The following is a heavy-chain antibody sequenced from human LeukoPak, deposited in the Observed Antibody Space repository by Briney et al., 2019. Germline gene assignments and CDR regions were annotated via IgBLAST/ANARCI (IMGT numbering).Heavy chain of an antibody. CDR3: ARGLGLLWFGEARVWFDP. CDR1: GGSFSGYY. CDR2: INHSGSI. J-gene: IGHJ5*02. D-gene: IGHD3-10*01. V-gene: IGHV4-34*01. Sequence: SETLSLTCAVYGGSFSGYYWSWIRQPPGKGLEWIGEINHSGSINYNPSLKSRVTISVDTSKNQFSLKLSSVTAADTAVYYCARGLGLLWFGEARVWFDPWGQGTLVTVSS.